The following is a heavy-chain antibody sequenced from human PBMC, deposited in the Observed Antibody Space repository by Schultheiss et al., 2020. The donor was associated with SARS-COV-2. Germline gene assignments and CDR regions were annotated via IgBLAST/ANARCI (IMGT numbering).Heavy chain of an antibody. CDR2: ISSSSSYI. CDR1: GFTFSSYS. Sequence: GGSLRLSCAASGFTFSSYSMNWVRQAPGKGLEWVSSISSSSSYIYYADSVKGRFTISRDNAKNSLYLQMNSLRAEDTAVHYCAREATIFGVVIRSPYGMDVWGQGTTVTVSS. V-gene: IGHV3-21*01. CDR3: AREATIFGVVIRSPYGMDV. D-gene: IGHD3-3*01. J-gene: IGHJ6*02.